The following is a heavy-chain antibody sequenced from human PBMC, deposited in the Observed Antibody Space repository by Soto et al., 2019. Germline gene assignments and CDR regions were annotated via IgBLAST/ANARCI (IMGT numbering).Heavy chain of an antibody. CDR2: INWNGGST. V-gene: IGHV3-20*04. CDR1: GFTLDDYA. CDR3: ARDSSAPKVSGKYYRFFDH. J-gene: IGHJ4*02. Sequence: GGSLRLSCAASGFTLDDYAMSWIRHAPGKGLEWASGINWNGGSTGYVESVKGRFTISRDNAKNSVYLQMNSLRAEDTALYFCARDSSAPKVSGKYYRFFDHWGQGALVTVSS. D-gene: IGHD1-26*01.